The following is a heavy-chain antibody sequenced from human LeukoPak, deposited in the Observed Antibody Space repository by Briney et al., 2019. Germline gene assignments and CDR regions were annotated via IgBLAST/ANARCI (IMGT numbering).Heavy chain of an antibody. D-gene: IGHD3-22*01. CDR1: GYTFTSYY. CDR2: INPSGGST. J-gene: IGHJ4*02. CDR3: ARGHYYDSSGYFDGYYYFDY. Sequence: ASVKVSCKASGYTFTSYYMHWVRQAPGQGLEWMGIINPSGGSTSYAQKFQGRVTMTRDTSTSTVYMELSSLRSEDTAVYYCARGHYYDSSGYFDGYYYFDYWGQGTLVTASS. V-gene: IGHV1-46*01.